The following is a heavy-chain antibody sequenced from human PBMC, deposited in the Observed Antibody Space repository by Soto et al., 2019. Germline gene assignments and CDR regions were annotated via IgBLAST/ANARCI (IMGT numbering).Heavy chain of an antibody. Sequence: GGSLRLSCAASGFTFSSYEMNWVSQAPGKGLEWVSYISSSGSTIYYADSVKGRFTISRDNAKNSLYLQMNSLRAEDTAVYYCARDAYDSSGCYLWLWYYCGQGSLVTVSS. J-gene: IGHJ4*02. CDR3: ARDAYDSSGCYLWLWYY. V-gene: IGHV3-48*03. CDR2: ISSSGSTI. D-gene: IGHD3-22*01. CDR1: GFTFSSYE.